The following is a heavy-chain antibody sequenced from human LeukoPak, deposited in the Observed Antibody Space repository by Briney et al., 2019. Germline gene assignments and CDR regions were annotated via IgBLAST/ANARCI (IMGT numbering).Heavy chain of an antibody. CDR3: ARGGVDYKIAGP. Sequence: SETLSLTCTVSGGSITSYYWTYIRQPAGKGLEWIGYIYYSGSTNYNPSLKSRVTISVDTSKNQFSLKLSSVTAADTAVYYCARGGVDYKIAGPWGQGALVTVSS. J-gene: IGHJ5*02. V-gene: IGHV4-59*01. D-gene: IGHD3-10*01. CDR1: GGSITSYY. CDR2: IYYSGST.